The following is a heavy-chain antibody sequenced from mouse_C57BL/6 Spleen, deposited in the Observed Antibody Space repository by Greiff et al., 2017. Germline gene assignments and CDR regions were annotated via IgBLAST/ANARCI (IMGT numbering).Heavy chain of an antibody. CDR1: GYTFTDYN. J-gene: IGHJ4*01. V-gene: IGHV1-18*01. CDR2: INPNNGGT. D-gene: IGHD2-3*01. Sequence: VQLQQSGPELVKPGASVKIPCKASGYTFTDYNMDWVKQSHGKSLEWIGDINPNNGGTIYNQKFKGKATMTVDKSSSTAYMELRSLTSEDTAVYYCARGHCLLYDGYSYAMAYWGQGTSVTVSS. CDR3: ARGHCLLYDGYSYAMAY.